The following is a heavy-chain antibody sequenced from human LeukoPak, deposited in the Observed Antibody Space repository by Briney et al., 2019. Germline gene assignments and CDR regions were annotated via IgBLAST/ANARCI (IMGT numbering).Heavy chain of an antibody. CDR2: MNPNSGNT. CDR3: AKGVSGLLWFGDMRLNDYNWFDP. CDR1: GYTFTSYD. V-gene: IGHV1-8*01. J-gene: IGHJ5*02. Sequence: GASVKVSCKASGYTFTSYDINWVRQATGQGLEWMGWMNPNSGNTGYAQKFQGRVTMTRNTSISTAYMELSSLRSEDTAVYYCAKGVSGLLWFGDMRLNDYNWFDPWGQGTLVTVSS. D-gene: IGHD3-10*01.